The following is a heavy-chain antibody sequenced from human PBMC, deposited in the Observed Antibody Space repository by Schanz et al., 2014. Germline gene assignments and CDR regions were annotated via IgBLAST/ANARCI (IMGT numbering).Heavy chain of an antibody. CDR2: ITASGDYM. CDR3: AKLDGYAYGSMGQEYFDY. J-gene: IGHJ4*02. Sequence: EVQLVESGGGLVQPGRSLRLSCTTSGFPFGDYAMTWVRQAPGKGLEWVSSITASGDYMHYADSVKGRFTISRDNARNSLYQQMISLRAEDTAVYYCAKLDGYAYGSMGQEYFDYWGQGTLVAVSS. D-gene: IGHD5-18*01. CDR1: GFPFGDYA. V-gene: IGHV3-21*01.